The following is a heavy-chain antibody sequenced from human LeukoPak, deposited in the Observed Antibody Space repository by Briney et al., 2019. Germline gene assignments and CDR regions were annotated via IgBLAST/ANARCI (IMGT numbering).Heavy chain of an antibody. Sequence: PGGSLRLSCAASGGTMDDYGMSWVRQAPGKGLEWVSGINWDGSNTYYAESVKGRFTISRDSAENSLYLQMNSLRDDDTALYYCVRDLSSNWYSSDYWGQGTLVTVSS. CDR3: VRDLSSNWYSSDY. CDR1: GGTMDDYG. J-gene: IGHJ4*02. D-gene: IGHD6-13*01. CDR2: INWDGSNT. V-gene: IGHV3-20*04.